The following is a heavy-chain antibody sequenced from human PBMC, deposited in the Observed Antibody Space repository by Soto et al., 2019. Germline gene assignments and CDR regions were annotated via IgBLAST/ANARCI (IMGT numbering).Heavy chain of an antibody. Sequence: ASVKVSCKTSGYSFTTYGFSWVRQAPGQGLEWMGWISGYNGNTNYAQKFQGRVTMTTDTSTSTAYMELRSLRSDDTAVYYCAREGPAPYYYYGMDVWGQGSTVTVSS. J-gene: IGHJ6*02. CDR3: AREGPAPYYYYGMDV. V-gene: IGHV1-18*01. CDR1: GYSFTTYG. CDR2: ISGYNGNT.